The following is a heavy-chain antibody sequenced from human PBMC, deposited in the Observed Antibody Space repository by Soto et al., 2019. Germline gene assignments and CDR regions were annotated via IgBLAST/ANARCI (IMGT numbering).Heavy chain of an antibody. CDR1: GGSVSSGSYY. V-gene: IGHV4-61*01. D-gene: IGHD2-2*02. J-gene: IGHJ6*02. CDR2: IYYSGST. CDR3: ARGADIVVVPAAIRADYYYGMDV. Sequence: SETLSLTCTVSGGSVSSGSYYWSWIRQPPGKGLEWIGYIYYSGSTNYNPSLKSRVTISVDTSKNQFSLKLSSVTAADTAVYYCARGADIVVVPAAIRADYYYGMDVWGQGTTGTVSS.